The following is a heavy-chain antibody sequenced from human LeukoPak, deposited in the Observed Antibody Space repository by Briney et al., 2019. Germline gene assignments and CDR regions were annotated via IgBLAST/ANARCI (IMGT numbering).Heavy chain of an antibody. CDR1: GGSISSSSYY. CDR3: AKASPYYDSSGYEYYFDY. J-gene: IGHJ4*02. V-gene: IGHV4-39*06. CDR2: INHSGST. Sequence: SETLSLTCTVSGGSISSSSYYWSWIRQPPGKGLEWIGEINHSGSTNYNPSLKSRVTISVDTSKNQFPLKLSSVTAADTAVYYCAKASPYYDSSGYEYYFDYWGQGTLVTVSS. D-gene: IGHD3-22*01.